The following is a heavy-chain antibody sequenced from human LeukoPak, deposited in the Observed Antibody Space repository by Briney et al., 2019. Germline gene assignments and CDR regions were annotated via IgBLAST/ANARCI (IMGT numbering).Heavy chain of an antibody. V-gene: IGHV3-33*06. CDR3: AKNHHRSNLFGVVTGNYDY. CDR2: IWYDGSNK. Sequence: PGGSLRLSCAASGFTFSSYGMHWVRQAPGKGLEWVAVIWYDGSNKYYADSVKGRFTISRDNSKNTLYLQINSLRAEDTAVYYCAKNHHRSNLFGVVTGNYDYWGQGTLVTVSS. J-gene: IGHJ4*02. D-gene: IGHD3-3*01. CDR1: GFTFSSYG.